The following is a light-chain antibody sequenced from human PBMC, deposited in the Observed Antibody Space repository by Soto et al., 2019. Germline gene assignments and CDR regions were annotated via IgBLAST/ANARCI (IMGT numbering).Light chain of an antibody. CDR2: GAS. J-gene: IGKJ5*01. CDR3: QQRRSWPPTIT. CDR1: QSVGSNY. Sequence: EIVLTQSPGTLSLSPGERATLYCRASQSVGSNYLAWYQQKPGQAPRVLIYGASSRATGIPDRFSGSGSGADFTLTISRLEPEDFAVYYCQQRRSWPPTITFGQGTRLDIK. V-gene: IGKV3-20*01.